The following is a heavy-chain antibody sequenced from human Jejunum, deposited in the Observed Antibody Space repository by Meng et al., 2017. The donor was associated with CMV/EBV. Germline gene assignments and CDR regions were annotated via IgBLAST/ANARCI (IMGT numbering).Heavy chain of an antibody. J-gene: IGHJ4*02. V-gene: IGHV3-53*01. CDR1: GFTVSRNY. Sequence: EVHLVESGGGLIQPGGSLRLSCAVSGFTVSRNYMSWVCQAPGKGLEWVSVIYSDGSTYYADSVEGRFSISRDTSKNTLYLQMNDLRADDTAVYYCARAPEKQWLGGLDFWGQGCLVTVSS. CDR3: ARAPEKQWLGGLDF. CDR2: IYSDGST. D-gene: IGHD6-19*01.